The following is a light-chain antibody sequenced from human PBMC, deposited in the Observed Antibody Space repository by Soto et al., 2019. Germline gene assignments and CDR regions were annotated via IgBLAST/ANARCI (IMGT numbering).Light chain of an antibody. V-gene: IGKV4-1*01. CDR2: WAS. CDR1: QSVLYSSNNKNY. Sequence: DIVMTQSPDSLAVSLGERATINCKSSQSVLYSSNNKNYLAWYQQKPGQPPKLLIYWASTRESGVPDRFSGSGSGTDFTLTISSLQAEYVEVYYCQQYYSTPCTFGPGTKVDIK. CDR3: QQYYSTPCT. J-gene: IGKJ3*01.